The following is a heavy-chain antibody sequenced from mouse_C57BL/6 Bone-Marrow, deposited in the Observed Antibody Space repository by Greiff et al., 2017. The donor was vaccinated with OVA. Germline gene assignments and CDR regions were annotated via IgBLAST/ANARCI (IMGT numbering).Heavy chain of an antibody. CDR3: ARWALGWGDY. V-gene: IGHV1-55*01. Sequence: QVQLQQPGAELVKPGASVKMSCTASGYTFTSYWITWVKQRPGQGLEWIGDIYPGSGSTNYTEKFKSKATLTVDTSYSTAYLQLSRLPSEDSAVYYCARWALGWGDYWGQGTTLTVSS. J-gene: IGHJ2*01. CDR1: GYTFTSYW. D-gene: IGHD2-3*01. CDR2: IYPGSGST.